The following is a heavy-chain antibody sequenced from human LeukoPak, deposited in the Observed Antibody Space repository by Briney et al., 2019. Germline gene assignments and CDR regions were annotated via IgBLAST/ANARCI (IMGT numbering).Heavy chain of an antibody. CDR1: GFTFSSYA. Sequence: GGSLRLSCAASGFTFSSYAMSWVRQAPGKGLEWVSAISGSGGSTYYADSVKGRFTISRDYSKNTLYLQMNSLRAEDTAVYYCAKDPPYIAAAGTGEYFQHWGQGTLVTVSS. CDR3: AKDPPYIAAAGTGEYFQH. J-gene: IGHJ1*01. V-gene: IGHV3-23*01. CDR2: ISGSGGST. D-gene: IGHD6-13*01.